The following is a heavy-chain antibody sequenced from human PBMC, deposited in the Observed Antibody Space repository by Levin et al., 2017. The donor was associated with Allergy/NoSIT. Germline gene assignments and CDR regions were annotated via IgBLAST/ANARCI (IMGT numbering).Heavy chain of an antibody. Sequence: GGSLRLSCAASGFSVSNNYMTWVRQAPGRGLEWVSVMFSGGRTYYADSVKGRFTISRDNSKNTLYIQMNSLKAEDTAVYYCVRERVVLSFSYGMDVWGQGTTVSVSS. CDR3: VRERVVLSFSYGMDV. CDR2: MFSGGRT. D-gene: IGHD3-3*01. CDR1: GFSVSNNY. V-gene: IGHV3-53*01. J-gene: IGHJ6*02.